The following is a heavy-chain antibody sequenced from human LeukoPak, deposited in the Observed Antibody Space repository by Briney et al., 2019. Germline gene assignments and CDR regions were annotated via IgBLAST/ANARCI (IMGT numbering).Heavy chain of an antibody. J-gene: IGHJ4*02. D-gene: IGHD5-18*01. Sequence: SETLSLTCTVSGGSITSTTYYWGWIRQPPGKGLEWIGRVFYSGSTYYNPSLKSRVTISVDTSKNQFTSKNQFSLKLSSVTAADTAVYYCARSRGYSYGTTFLDYWGQGTLVTVSS. CDR3: ARSRGYSYGTTFLDY. CDR1: GGSITSTTYY. V-gene: IGHV4-39*01. CDR2: VFYSGST.